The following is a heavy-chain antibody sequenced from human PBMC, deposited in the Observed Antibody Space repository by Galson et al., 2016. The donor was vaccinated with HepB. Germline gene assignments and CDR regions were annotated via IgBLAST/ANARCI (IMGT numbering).Heavy chain of an antibody. Sequence: SETLSLTCTVSGDSISSNSYYWTWIRQPPGKGLEWIGYIHYSGRTNYNPSLKSRLTFSLDTAKKQFSLNLSSVTAADTAVYYCASYFDTWAIYYLDFWGPGLLVTVSS. CDR3: ASYFDTWAIYYLDF. CDR2: IHYSGRT. J-gene: IGHJ4*02. V-gene: IGHV4-61*01. D-gene: IGHD3-22*01. CDR1: GDSISSNSYY.